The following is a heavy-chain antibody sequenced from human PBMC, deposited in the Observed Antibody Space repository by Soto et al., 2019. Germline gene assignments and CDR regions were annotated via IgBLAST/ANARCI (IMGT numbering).Heavy chain of an antibody. Sequence: SETLSLTCTVAGGSISSYYWSWIRQPPGKGLEWIGYIYYSGSTNYNPSLKSRVTISVDTSKNQFSLKLSSVTAADTAVYYCAGWHSSSINWFDHWRQGTLVTVSS. V-gene: IGHV4-59*01. CDR1: GGSISSYY. J-gene: IGHJ5*01. CDR3: AGWHSSSINWFDH. CDR2: IYYSGST. D-gene: IGHD6-6*01.